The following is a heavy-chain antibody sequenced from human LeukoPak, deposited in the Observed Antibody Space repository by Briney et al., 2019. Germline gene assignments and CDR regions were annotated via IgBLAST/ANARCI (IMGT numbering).Heavy chain of an antibody. Sequence: GGSLRLSCAASGFTFSSYSMNWVRQAPGKGLEWVSYISSSSSTIYYADSVKGRFTISRDNAKKSLYLQMNSLRAEDTAVYYCAREGTAMVAYYFDYWGQGTLVTASS. CDR3: AREGTAMVAYYFDY. CDR2: ISSSSSTI. V-gene: IGHV3-48*04. CDR1: GFTFSSYS. D-gene: IGHD5-18*01. J-gene: IGHJ4*02.